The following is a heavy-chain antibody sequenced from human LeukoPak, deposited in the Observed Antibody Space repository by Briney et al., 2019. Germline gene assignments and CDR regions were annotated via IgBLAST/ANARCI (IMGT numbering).Heavy chain of an antibody. V-gene: IGHV3-33*01. CDR3: ARGQLWQTGWFDP. Sequence: GGSLRLSCAASGFTFSSYGMHWVRQAPGKGLEWVAVIWYDGSNKYYADSVKGRFTISRDNAKNSLYLQMNSLRAEDTAVYYCARGQLWQTGWFDPWGQGTLVTVSS. CDR2: IWYDGSNK. D-gene: IGHD5-18*01. CDR1: GFTFSSYG. J-gene: IGHJ5*02.